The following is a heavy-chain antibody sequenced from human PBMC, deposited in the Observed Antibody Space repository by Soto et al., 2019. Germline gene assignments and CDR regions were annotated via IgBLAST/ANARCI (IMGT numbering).Heavy chain of an antibody. J-gene: IGHJ5*02. Sequence: GGSLRLSCAASGFTVSSSYMNWVRQAPGKGLEWISVIYSGGSTYYADSVKGRFTISRDISQNTLYLQMNSLTAGDTALYYCTRVYGGWSLAPGGQGPLVTVSS. D-gene: IGHD3-16*01. CDR1: GFTVSSSY. CDR3: TRVYGGWSLAP. V-gene: IGHV3-66*01. CDR2: IYSGGST.